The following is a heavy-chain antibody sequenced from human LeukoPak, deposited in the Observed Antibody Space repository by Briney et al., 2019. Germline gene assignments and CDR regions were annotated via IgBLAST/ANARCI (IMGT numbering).Heavy chain of an antibody. CDR1: GFTFSAYW. CDR3: AKAGRSSACIEY. CDR2: IKQGGREE. V-gene: IGHV3-7*05. D-gene: IGHD5-12*01. J-gene: IGHJ4*02. Sequence: GGSLRLSCAASGFTFSAYWMIWVRQAPGKGLEWVANIKQGGREEYYVDSVKGRFTISRDNAKNSLYLQMNSLRAEDTAVYYCAKAGRSSACIEYWGQGTLVTVSS.